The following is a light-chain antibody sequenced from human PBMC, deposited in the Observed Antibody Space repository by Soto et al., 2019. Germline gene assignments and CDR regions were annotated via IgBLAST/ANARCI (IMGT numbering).Light chain of an antibody. CDR3: QQYNNWPGWA. Sequence: EIVMTQSPVTLSVSPGERVTLSCRASQSISSNLAWYQQNPGQPPRLLIYGASTRATGIPARFSGSGSGTEFTLTISSLQSEDFAVYYCQQYNNWPGWAFGQGTKVE. CDR1: QSISSN. V-gene: IGKV3-15*01. CDR2: GAS. J-gene: IGKJ1*01.